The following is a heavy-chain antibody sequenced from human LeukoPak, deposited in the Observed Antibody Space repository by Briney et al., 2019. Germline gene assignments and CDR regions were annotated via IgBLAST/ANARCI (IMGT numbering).Heavy chain of an antibody. CDR2: IYHSGST. J-gene: IGHJ4*02. CDR1: GGSISSSNW. CDR3: ARAYGDYYYYFDY. D-gene: IGHD4-17*01. Sequence: PSGTLSLTCAVSGGSISSSNWWSWVRQPPGKGLEWIGEIYHSGSTNYNPSLKSRVTISVDTSKNQFSLKLSSVTAADTAVYYCARAYGDYYYYFDYWGQGTLVTVSS. V-gene: IGHV4-4*02.